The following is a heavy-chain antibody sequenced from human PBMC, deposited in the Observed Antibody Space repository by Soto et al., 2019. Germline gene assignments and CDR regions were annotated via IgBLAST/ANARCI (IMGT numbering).Heavy chain of an antibody. CDR1: GGTFSSYA. D-gene: IGHD3-3*01. CDR3: ARETDYDFWSGRSSSKKNNWFDP. V-gene: IGHV1-69*01. CDR2: IIPIFGTA. J-gene: IGHJ5*02. Sequence: QVQLVQSGAEVKKPGSSVKVSCKASGGTFSSYAISWVRQAPGQGLEWMGGIIPIFGTANYAQKFQGRVTITADESTSTAYMELSSLRSEDTAVYYCARETDYDFWSGRSSSKKNNWFDPWGQGTLVTVSS.